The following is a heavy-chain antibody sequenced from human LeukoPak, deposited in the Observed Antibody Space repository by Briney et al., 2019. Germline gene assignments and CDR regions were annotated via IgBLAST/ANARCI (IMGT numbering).Heavy chain of an antibody. CDR1: GFTFSSYG. CDR2: IWYDGSDK. Sequence: GGSLRLSCAASGFTFSSYGMHWVRQAPGRGLEWVTVIWYDGSDKYYADSVKGRFTISRDNSKNTLYLQMNSLGAEDTAVYYCARDPSNYYMDVWGKGTTVTVSS. CDR3: ARDPSNYYMDV. V-gene: IGHV3-33*01. J-gene: IGHJ6*03.